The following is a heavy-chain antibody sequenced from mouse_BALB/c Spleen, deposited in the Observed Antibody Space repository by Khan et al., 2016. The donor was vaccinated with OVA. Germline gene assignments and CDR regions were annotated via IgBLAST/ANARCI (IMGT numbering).Heavy chain of an antibody. Sequence: VRLQQSGAELMKPGASMKISCKATGYTFSTYWTEWVKQRPGHGLEWIGEILPGRGSTNYNEKFKGKATFTADTSSNTAHMHLSSLTSEDSAVYYCARFGNHWYFDVWGAGTAVTVSS. J-gene: IGHJ1*01. V-gene: IGHV1-9*01. CDR2: ILPGRGST. D-gene: IGHD2-1*01. CDR1: GYTFSTYW. CDR3: ARFGNHWYFDV.